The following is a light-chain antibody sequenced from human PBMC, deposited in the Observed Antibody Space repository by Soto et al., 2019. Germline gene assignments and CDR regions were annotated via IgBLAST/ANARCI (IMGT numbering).Light chain of an antibody. CDR2: EVS. V-gene: IGLV2-18*01. CDR1: SADIGGYNR. Sequence: QSALTQPPSVSGFPGQSVTISCTGTSADIGGYNRVSWYQQPPGTAPKLLIYEVSNRPSGVPDRFSGSKSGNTASLTISGLQAADEADYYCNLYTRSTRVFGGGTKLTVL. J-gene: IGLJ2*01. CDR3: NLYTRSTRV.